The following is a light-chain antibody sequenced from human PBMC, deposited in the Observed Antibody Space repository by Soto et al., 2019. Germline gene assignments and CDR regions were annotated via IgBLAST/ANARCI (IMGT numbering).Light chain of an antibody. Sequence: DLQITHSPSSLSASVGDRVTITCRASQSISSYLNWYQQKPGKAPKLLIYAASSLQSGVPSRFSGSGSGTDFTLTISSLQPEDFATYYCQQSYSTLLTFGGGTKVDIK. CDR3: QQSYSTLLT. J-gene: IGKJ4*01. CDR1: QSISSY. CDR2: AAS. V-gene: IGKV1-39*01.